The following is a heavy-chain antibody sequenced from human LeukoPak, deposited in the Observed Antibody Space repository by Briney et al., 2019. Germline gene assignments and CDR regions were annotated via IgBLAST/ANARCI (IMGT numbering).Heavy chain of an antibody. CDR2: IRDKSYGGTT. CDR1: GFTFGDYA. Sequence: PGGSLRLSCTASGFTFGDYAMSWFRQAPGKGLEWVGFIRDKSYGGTTEYAASVKGRFTISRDDSKSIAYLQMNSLKIEDTAVYYCSRVQSNSWYATTRTEWGQGTLVTVSS. V-gene: IGHV3-49*03. CDR3: SRVQSNSWYATTRTE. D-gene: IGHD6-13*01. J-gene: IGHJ4*02.